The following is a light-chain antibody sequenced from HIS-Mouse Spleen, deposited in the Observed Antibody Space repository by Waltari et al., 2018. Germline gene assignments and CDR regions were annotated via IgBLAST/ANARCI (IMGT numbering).Light chain of an antibody. CDR3: SSYTSSSFNVV. CDR1: SSDVGGYNY. CDR2: DVS. V-gene: IGLV2-14*03. Sequence: QSALTQPASVSGSPGQSLTISCTGTSSDVGGYNYVSWYQQHPGKAPQLMIYDVSNRPSGVSNRFSGSKSGNTASLTISGLQAEDEADYYCSSYTSSSFNVVFGGGTKLTVL. J-gene: IGLJ2*01.